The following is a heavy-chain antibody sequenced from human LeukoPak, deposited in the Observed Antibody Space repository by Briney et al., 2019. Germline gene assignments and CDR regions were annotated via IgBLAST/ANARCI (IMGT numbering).Heavy chain of an antibody. D-gene: IGHD3/OR15-3a*01. CDR3: ARDKDDSWDY. V-gene: IGHV4-61*01. CDR1: GGSISSGSYY. Sequence: SETLSLTCTVSGGSISSGSYYWSWIRQPPGKGLEWIGYIYYSGSTNYNPSLKSRVTISVDTSKNQFSLKLSSVTAADTAVYYCARDKDDSWDYWGQGTLVTVSS. J-gene: IGHJ4*02. CDR2: IYYSGST.